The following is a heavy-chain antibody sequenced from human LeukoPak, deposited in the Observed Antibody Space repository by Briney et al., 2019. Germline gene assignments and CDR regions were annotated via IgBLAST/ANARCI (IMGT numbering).Heavy chain of an antibody. Sequence: EESLKISCEGSGYSFANYWIAWVRQMPGKGLEWMGIIYPGGSNTKYSPSFQGQVTISADRSISTAYLQWSSLKASDTAMYFCARLVSGSYSLNYWGQGTLVTVSS. CDR3: ARLVSGSYSLNY. J-gene: IGHJ4*02. D-gene: IGHD1-26*01. CDR2: IYPGGSNT. V-gene: IGHV5-51*01. CDR1: GYSFANYW.